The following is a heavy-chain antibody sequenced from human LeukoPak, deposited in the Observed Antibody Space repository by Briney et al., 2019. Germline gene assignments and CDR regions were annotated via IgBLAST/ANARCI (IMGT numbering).Heavy chain of an antibody. CDR3: ARDGDDYVWGSYRYNWFDP. J-gene: IGHJ5*02. D-gene: IGHD3-16*02. CDR1: GYTFTGYY. Sequence: ASVKVSCKASGYTFTGYYMHWVRPAPGQGLEWMGWINPNSGGTNYAQKFQGRVTMTRDTSISTPYMELSRLRSDDTAVYYCARDGDDYVWGSYRYNWFDPWGQGTLVTVSS. V-gene: IGHV1-2*02. CDR2: INPNSGGT.